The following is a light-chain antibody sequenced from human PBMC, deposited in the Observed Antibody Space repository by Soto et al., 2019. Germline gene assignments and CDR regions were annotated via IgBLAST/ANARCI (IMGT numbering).Light chain of an antibody. CDR3: QQYNSFPLS. V-gene: IGKV1-5*03. Sequence: IQMTKYPSTLSASVGDRVTITFRDSQFMSVWLAWYQQKPGTAPKLLIYKASSLESGVPTRFSGSGSGTEFTLTISSLQPDDSTTYYCQQYNSFPLSFGPGTKVDTK. J-gene: IGKJ3*01. CDR2: KAS. CDR1: QFMSVW.